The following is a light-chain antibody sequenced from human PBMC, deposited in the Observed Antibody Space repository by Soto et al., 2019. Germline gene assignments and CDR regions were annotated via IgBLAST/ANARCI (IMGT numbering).Light chain of an antibody. J-gene: IGKJ4*01. CDR1: QGITSW. Sequence: DLPMTQSPSSLSASVGDRVTITCRASQGITSWLAWYQQKPGRAPKLLIYAASSLQSGVTSRFSGSGSGTDFTLTSSSLQPEDFATYYCQQTSSFPLTFGGGTKVEIK. CDR3: QQTSSFPLT. V-gene: IGKV1-12*01. CDR2: AAS.